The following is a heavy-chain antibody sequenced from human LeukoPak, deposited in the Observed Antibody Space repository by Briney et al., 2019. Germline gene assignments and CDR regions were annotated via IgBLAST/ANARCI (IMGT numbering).Heavy chain of an antibody. CDR1: GGSFSGCY. D-gene: IGHD6-19*01. J-gene: IGHJ3*02. CDR2: IYYSGST. CDR3: ARVSGNSSGWYLAFDI. V-gene: IGHV4-59*01. Sequence: SETLSLTCAVYGGSFSGCYWSWIRQPPGKGLEWIEYIYYSGSTNYNPSLKSRVTISVDTSKNQFSLKLSSVTAADTAVYYCARVSGNSSGWYLAFDIWGQGTMVTVSS.